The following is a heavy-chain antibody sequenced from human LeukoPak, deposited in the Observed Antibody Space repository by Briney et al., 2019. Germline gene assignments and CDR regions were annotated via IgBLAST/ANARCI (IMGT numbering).Heavy chain of an antibody. CDR1: GYTFTDYY. CDR3: ARDLFYSVSGTYYNVGRVFNY. V-gene: IGHV1-2*02. J-gene: IGHJ4*02. D-gene: IGHD3-10*01. CDR2: INPHSGGT. Sequence: GASVKVSCKASGYTFTDYYMHWVRQAPGQGLEWMGWINPHSGGTDHAQKFQGRVTMTRDTSISTAYMELSRLRSDDTAVYYCARDLFYSVSGTYYNVGRVFNYWGQGTLVTVSS.